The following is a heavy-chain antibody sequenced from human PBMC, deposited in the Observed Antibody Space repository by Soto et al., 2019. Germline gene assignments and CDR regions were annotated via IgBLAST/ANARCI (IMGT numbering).Heavy chain of an antibody. CDR3: ARGLRGRDFWSGCNWFDP. CDR1: GYTFTSDD. Sequence: ASVKDSCMPSGYTFTSDDINCVRRAAVQGLEWMGWMNPNSGNTGYAHKFQGRVTMTRNTSITTAYMELSSLRSEDTAVYYCARGLRGRDFWSGCNWFDPWGQGTLVTVSS. D-gene: IGHD3-3*01. V-gene: IGHV1-8*01. J-gene: IGHJ5*02. CDR2: MNPNSGNT.